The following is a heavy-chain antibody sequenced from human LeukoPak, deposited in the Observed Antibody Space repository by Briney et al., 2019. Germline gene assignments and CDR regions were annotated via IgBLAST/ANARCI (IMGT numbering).Heavy chain of an antibody. V-gene: IGHV3-30*14. CDR3: ARSPRWLEYYFDY. CDR1: GFTFSSYE. Sequence: GGSLRLSCTASGFTFSSYEMHWVRQAPGKGLEWVAVISYDGSNKYYADSVKGRFTISRDNSKNTLYLQMNSLRAEDTAVYYCARSPRWLEYYFDYWGQGTLVTVSS. J-gene: IGHJ4*02. CDR2: ISYDGSNK. D-gene: IGHD6-19*01.